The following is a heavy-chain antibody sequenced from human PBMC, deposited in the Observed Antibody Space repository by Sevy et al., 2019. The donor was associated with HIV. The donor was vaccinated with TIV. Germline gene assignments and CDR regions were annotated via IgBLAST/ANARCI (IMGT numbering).Heavy chain of an antibody. J-gene: IGHJ4*02. CDR3: ARVMITFGGVIAKPFDY. Sequence: GGSLRLSCAASGFTFSNYAMSWVRQAPGKGLEWVSGISGSGVGTYYADSVKGRFTVSRGDSKNTLYLQMNSLRAEDTAVYYCARVMITFGGVIAKPFDYWGQGTLVTVSS. D-gene: IGHD3-16*02. V-gene: IGHV3-23*01. CDR1: GFTFSNYA. CDR2: ISGSGVGT.